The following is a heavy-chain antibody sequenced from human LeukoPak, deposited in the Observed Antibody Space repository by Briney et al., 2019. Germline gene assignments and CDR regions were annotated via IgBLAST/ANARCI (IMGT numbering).Heavy chain of an antibody. Sequence: GGSLRLSCAASGFSFSNYEMNWVRQAPGKGLEWISFISPSGTTTYYADSVKGRFTISRDNAKNSLFLQVNSLRVEDTAVYYCSTKLPGTVYFDYWGQGTLVTVSS. CDR2: ISPSGTTT. CDR3: STKLPGTVYFDY. V-gene: IGHV3-48*03. D-gene: IGHD1-1*01. CDR1: GFSFSNYE. J-gene: IGHJ4*02.